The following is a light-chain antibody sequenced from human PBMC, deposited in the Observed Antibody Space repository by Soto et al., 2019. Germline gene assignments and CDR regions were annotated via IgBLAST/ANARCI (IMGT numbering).Light chain of an antibody. CDR1: QSVNSN. J-gene: IGKJ1*01. CDR2: GAS. CDR3: QQYNNWPRT. V-gene: IGKV3-15*01. Sequence: EIMMTQSPATLSVSPGEGDTLSCRASQSVNSNLAWYQQKPGQAPRLLIYGASTRATGIPARFGGSGSGTEFTLTISSLQSEDFAVYYCQQYNNWPRTFGQGTKV.